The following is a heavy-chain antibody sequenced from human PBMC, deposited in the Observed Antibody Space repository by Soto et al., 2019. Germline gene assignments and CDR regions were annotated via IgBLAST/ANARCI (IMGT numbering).Heavy chain of an antibody. CDR2: IYYSGST. J-gene: IGHJ4*02. D-gene: IGHD6-19*01. CDR3: ARGIAVAGTKNFDY. V-gene: IGHV4-39*01. CDR1: GGSISSSSYY. Sequence: LSLTCTVSGGSISSSSYYWGWIRQPPGKGLEWIGSIYYSGSTYYNPSLKSRVTISVDTSKNQFSLKLSSVTAADTAVYYCARGIAVAGTKNFDYWGQGTLVTVSS.